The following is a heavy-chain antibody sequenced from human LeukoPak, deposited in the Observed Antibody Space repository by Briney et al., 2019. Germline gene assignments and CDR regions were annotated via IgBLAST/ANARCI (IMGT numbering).Heavy chain of an antibody. CDR1: GGSISSYY. CDR3: AREVLGYYDSSGYFDY. Sequence: TSETLSLTCTVSGGSISSYYWSWIRQPPGKGLEWIGYIYYSGSTNYNPSLKSRVTISVDTSKNQFFLKLSSVTAADTAVYYCAREVLGYYDSSGYFDYWGQGTLVTVSS. CDR2: IYYSGST. D-gene: IGHD3-22*01. V-gene: IGHV4-59*01. J-gene: IGHJ4*02.